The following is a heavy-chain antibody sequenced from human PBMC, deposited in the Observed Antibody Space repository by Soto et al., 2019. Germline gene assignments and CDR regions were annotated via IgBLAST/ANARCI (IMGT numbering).Heavy chain of an antibody. Sequence: SETLSLTCTVSGGSISSGGYYWTWIRQHPVRGLEWIGYIYNSGNSFYHPSLKSRLTISLDTSKNQFSLNRRSVTAADTAVYSCARSQMATAGPYFDYWGLGTLVTVSS. D-gene: IGHD5-18*01. CDR3: ARSQMATAGPYFDY. V-gene: IGHV4-31*03. CDR2: IYNSGNS. J-gene: IGHJ4*02. CDR1: GGSISSGGYY.